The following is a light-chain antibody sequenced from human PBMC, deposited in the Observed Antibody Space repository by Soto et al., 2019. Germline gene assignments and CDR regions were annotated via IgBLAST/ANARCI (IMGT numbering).Light chain of an antibody. CDR2: GAS. J-gene: IGKJ1*01. CDR1: EGVATN. Sequence: EIVLTQSPATPSVSPGERATLSCRASEGVATNLAWYQQTPGQAPRLLIYGASNRATGIPARFSGSGSGTEFTLTISSLQSVDFAVYSCQQYNNWPWTFGQGTKVDIK. V-gene: IGKV3-15*01. CDR3: QQYNNWPWT.